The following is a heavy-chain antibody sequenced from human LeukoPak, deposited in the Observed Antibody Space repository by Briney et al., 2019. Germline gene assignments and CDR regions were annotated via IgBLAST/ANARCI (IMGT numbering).Heavy chain of an antibody. Sequence: GGSLRLSCAASGFTFSSYGLHWVRQAPGKGLEWVAFIRYDGSDKYYADSVKGRFTISRDNSKNTLYLQMNSLRAEDTTIYYCAKDHHYYDSSGYYLLFDYWGQGTLVTVSS. J-gene: IGHJ4*02. V-gene: IGHV3-30*02. CDR1: GFTFSSYG. CDR3: AKDHHYYDSSGYYLLFDY. D-gene: IGHD3-22*01. CDR2: IRYDGSDK.